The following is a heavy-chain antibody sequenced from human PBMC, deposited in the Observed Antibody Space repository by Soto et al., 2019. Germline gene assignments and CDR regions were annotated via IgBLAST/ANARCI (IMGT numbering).Heavy chain of an antibody. V-gene: IGHV3-30-3*01. J-gene: IGHJ6*02. CDR2: MSYNGSAQ. D-gene: IGHD3-10*01. Sequence: QVQLLEAGGGVGQPGRSLRLSCAASGFTFSIYAMHWVRQAPGKGLEWVAVMSYNGSAQYYADSVKGRFTISRDNSKKALYPPMNSLRRDDTVAYDCARDRGASFRGGMDVWGQGTTVTVSS. CDR3: ARDRGASFRGGMDV. CDR1: GFTFSIYA.